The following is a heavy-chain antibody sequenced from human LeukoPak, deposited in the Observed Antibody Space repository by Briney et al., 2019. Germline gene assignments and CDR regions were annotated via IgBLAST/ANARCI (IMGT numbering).Heavy chain of an antibody. Sequence: GESLKISCKGSGYSFTSYWIGWVRQMPGKGLEWMGIIYPGDSDTRYSPSFQGQVTISADKSISTAYLQWSSLKASDTAMYYCARQGIYGSGSYYTPTFDYWGQGTLVTVSS. CDR2: IYPGDSDT. CDR3: ARQGIYGSGSYYTPTFDY. V-gene: IGHV5-51*01. J-gene: IGHJ4*02. CDR1: GYSFTSYW. D-gene: IGHD3-10*01.